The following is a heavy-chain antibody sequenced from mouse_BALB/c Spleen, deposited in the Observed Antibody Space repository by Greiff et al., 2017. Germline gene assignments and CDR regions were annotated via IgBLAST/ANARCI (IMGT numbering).Heavy chain of an antibody. CDR1: GFTFSSYT. J-gene: IGHJ2*01. Sequence: EVQLVESGGGLVKPGGSLKLSCAASGFTFSSYTMSWVRQTPEKRLEWVATISSGGGNTYYPDSVKGRFTISRDNAKNNLYLQMSSLRSEDTALYYCARYCYGNYFDYWGQGTTLTVSS. V-gene: IGHV5-9*03. D-gene: IGHD2-1*01. CDR3: ARYCYGNYFDY. CDR2: ISSGGGNT.